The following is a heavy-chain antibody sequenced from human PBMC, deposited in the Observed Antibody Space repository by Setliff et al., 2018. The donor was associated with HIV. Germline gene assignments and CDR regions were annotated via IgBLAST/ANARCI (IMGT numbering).Heavy chain of an antibody. CDR2: AHYSGTT. V-gene: IGHV4-59*11. CDR1: GGSSSSHY. J-gene: IGHJ4*02. CDR3: ARENGDCSGGACYFMLDS. Sequence: SETLSLTCTVSGGSSSSHYWSWIRQPPGQGLEWIGYAHYSGTTNYNPSLKSRVTISVDASNNQFSLELRSMTAADTAVYYCARENGDCSGGACYFMLDSWGQGTRVTVSS. D-gene: IGHD2-15*01.